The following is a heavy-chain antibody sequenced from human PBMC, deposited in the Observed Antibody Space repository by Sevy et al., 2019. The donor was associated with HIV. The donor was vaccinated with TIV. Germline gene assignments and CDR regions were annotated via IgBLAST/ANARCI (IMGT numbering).Heavy chain of an antibody. CDR2: ISGNDGRT. Sequence: ASVKVSCKTSGYTFVTYGISWVRQVPGQGPQWMGWISGNDGRTREAQSFQDRVTMTTDRTTSTAYMEVRRLRSDDTAVYYCVRDANYDSESSGYPFDDWGQGTLVTVSS. CDR3: VRDANYDSESSGYPFDD. CDR1: GYTFVTYG. J-gene: IGHJ4*02. D-gene: IGHD3-22*01. V-gene: IGHV1-18*01.